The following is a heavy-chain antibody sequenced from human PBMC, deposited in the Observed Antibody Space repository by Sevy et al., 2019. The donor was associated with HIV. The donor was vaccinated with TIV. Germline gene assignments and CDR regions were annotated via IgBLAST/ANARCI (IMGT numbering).Heavy chain of an antibody. D-gene: IGHD3-22*01. V-gene: IGHV3-7*01. CDR1: GFRISCYW. J-gene: IGHJ4*01. CDR2: VNQDVSTK. Sequence: GGSLRLSCAASGFRISCYWMLWVRQAPGKGLEWVANVNQDVSTKYYLDSVKGRFTISRDNAKNLVFLQMNSLTADDADLYYCVRAMASADSLWGQGTLVTVSS. CDR3: VRAMASADSL.